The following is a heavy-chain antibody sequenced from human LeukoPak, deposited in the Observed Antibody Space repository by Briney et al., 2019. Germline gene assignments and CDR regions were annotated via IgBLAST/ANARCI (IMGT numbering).Heavy chain of an antibody. CDR2: ISYDGSNK. Sequence: GGSLRLSCAASGFTFSSYAMHWVRQAPGKGLEWVAVISYDGSNKYYADSVKGRFTISRDNSKNTLYLQMNSLRAEDTAAYYCARDRDHPSSYSSSWYDDYWGQGTLVTVSS. D-gene: IGHD6-13*01. V-gene: IGHV3-30*04. CDR1: GFTFSSYA. J-gene: IGHJ4*02. CDR3: ARDRDHPSSYSSSWYDDY.